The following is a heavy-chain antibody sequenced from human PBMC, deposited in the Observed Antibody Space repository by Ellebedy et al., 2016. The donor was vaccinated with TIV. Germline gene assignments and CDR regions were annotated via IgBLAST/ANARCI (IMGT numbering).Heavy chain of an antibody. CDR1: GFSFGSYW. J-gene: IGHJ4*02. V-gene: IGHV3-74*03. D-gene: IGHD5-12*01. Sequence: GESLKISCAASGFSFGSYWMLWVRQPPGKGLEWVSRIKPDGSGITYADSVTGRFTISRDNAEDTLYLQMDSLRVEDTAVYYCARSGGRYSGFGYWGQGTLVTVSS. CDR3: ARSGGRYSGFGY. CDR2: IKPDGSGI.